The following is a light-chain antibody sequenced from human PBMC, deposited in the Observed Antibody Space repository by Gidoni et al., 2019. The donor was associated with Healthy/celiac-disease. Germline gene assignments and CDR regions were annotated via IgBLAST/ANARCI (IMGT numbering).Light chain of an antibody. CDR3: QQYNNWPLT. Sequence: EIVMTQSPATLSVSPVERATLPCRASQSVNSNLAWYQQKPGQAPRLLIYGASTRATGIPARFSGSGSGTEFTLTISSLQSEDFAVYYCQQYNNWPLTFGGGTKVEIK. CDR2: GAS. CDR1: QSVNSN. J-gene: IGKJ4*01. V-gene: IGKV3-15*01.